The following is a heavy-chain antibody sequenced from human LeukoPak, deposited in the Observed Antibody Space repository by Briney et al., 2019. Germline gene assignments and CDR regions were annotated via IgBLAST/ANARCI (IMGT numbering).Heavy chain of an antibody. J-gene: IGHJ4*02. CDR1: GYTFTSYY. V-gene: IGHV1-46*01. Sequence: ASVKVSCEASGYTFTSYYMHWVRQAPGQGLEWMGIINPSGGSTSYAQKFQGRVTMTRDMSTSTAYMELSSLKSEDTAVYFCARSGPISLRFWGQGTLVTVSS. D-gene: IGHD2/OR15-2a*01. CDR2: INPSGGST. CDR3: ARSGPISLRF.